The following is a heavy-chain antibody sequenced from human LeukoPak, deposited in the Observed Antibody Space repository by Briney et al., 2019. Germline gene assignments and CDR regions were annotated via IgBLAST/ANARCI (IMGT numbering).Heavy chain of an antibody. CDR3: AKSSSSWYLGLVDY. Sequence: PGGSLRLSCAASGFTFSSYAMSWVRQAPGKGLEWVSAISGSGGSTCYADSVKGRFTIPRDNSKNTLYLQMNSLRAEETAVYYCAKSSSSWYLGLVDYWGQGTLVTVSS. J-gene: IGHJ4*02. CDR2: ISGSGGST. CDR1: GFTFSSYA. V-gene: IGHV3-23*01. D-gene: IGHD6-13*01.